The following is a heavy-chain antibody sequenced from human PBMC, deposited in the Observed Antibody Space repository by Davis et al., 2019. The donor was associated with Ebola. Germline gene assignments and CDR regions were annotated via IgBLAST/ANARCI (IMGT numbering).Heavy chain of an antibody. J-gene: IGHJ4*02. V-gene: IGHV3-21*01. CDR3: ARDDYYGSGSYYNVGTSLDY. CDR1: GFTFSSYA. D-gene: IGHD3-10*01. CDR2: ISSSSSYI. Sequence: GESLKISCAASGFTFSSYAMHWVRQAPGKGLEWVSSISSSSSYIYYAASVKGRFTISRDNSKNTLYLQMNSLRAEDTAVYYCARDDYYGSGSYYNVGTSLDYWGQGTLVTVSS.